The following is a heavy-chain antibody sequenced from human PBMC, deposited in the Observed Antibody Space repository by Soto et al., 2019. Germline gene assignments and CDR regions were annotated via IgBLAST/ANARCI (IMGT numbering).Heavy chain of an antibody. CDR2: LTTYNDNA. V-gene: IGHV1-18*01. Sequence: ASVKVSCKASGFTFSNYAVNWVRQAPGQGLEWMGFLTTYNDNAHYAQKFLGRVTMTADTSTNTAFLELRSLRSDDTAVYYCARGGMGKSYWTFEYWGQGSLVTVSS. J-gene: IGHJ4*02. D-gene: IGHD1-1*01. CDR1: GFTFSNYA. CDR3: ARGGMGKSYWTFEY.